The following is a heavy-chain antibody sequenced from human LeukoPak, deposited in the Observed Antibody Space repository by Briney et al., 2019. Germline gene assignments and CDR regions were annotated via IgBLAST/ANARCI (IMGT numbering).Heavy chain of an antibody. J-gene: IGHJ4*02. CDR3: AKDTTYPTGSSSWTQIYYFDY. D-gene: IGHD6-13*01. CDR2: ISSSSSYI. Sequence: RSGGSLRLSCAASGFTFSSYSMNWVRQAPGKGLEWVSSISSSSSYIYYADSVKGRFTTSRDNAKNSLYLQMNSLRAEDTAVYYCAKDTTYPTGSSSWTQIYYFDYWGQGTLVTVSS. V-gene: IGHV3-21*04. CDR1: GFTFSSYS.